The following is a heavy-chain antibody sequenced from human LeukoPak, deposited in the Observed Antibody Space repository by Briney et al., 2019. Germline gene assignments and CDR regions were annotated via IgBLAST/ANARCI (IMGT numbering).Heavy chain of an antibody. V-gene: IGHV3-30*18. CDR3: VKDRTGTYTLDY. J-gene: IGHJ4*02. Sequence: GGSLRLSCAASGFTFSNYGMYWVRQAPGKGLEWVAVISYDGNNKYYVDSVKGRFTISRDNSKNTLYLQMNSLRADDTAVYYCVKDRTGTYTLDYWGQGTLATVSS. CDR1: GFTFSNYG. D-gene: IGHD3-10*01. CDR2: ISYDGNNK.